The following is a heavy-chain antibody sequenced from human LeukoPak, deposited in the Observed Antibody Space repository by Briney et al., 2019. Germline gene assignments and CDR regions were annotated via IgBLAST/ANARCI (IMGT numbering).Heavy chain of an antibody. Sequence: ASVKVSCKASGYTFTSYAMHWVRQAPGQRLEWMGWINAGNGNTKYSQKFQGRVTITRDTSASTAYMELSSLRSEDTAVYYCARFPIESIAVAWPDAFDIWGQGTMVTVSS. CDR2: INAGNGNT. V-gene: IGHV1-3*01. J-gene: IGHJ3*02. D-gene: IGHD6-19*01. CDR3: ARFPIESIAVAWPDAFDI. CDR1: GYTFTSYA.